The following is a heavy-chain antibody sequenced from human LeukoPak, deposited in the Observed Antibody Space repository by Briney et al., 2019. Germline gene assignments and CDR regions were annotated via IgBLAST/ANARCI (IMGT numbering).Heavy chain of an antibody. CDR1: VYTFAHYD. Sequence: APVRVSRTPSVYTFAHYDINRVRQATGQGLEGMGWMNTNSGNTDYAQKFQGRVRMPPNTSMTTAYMEWKGLTSEDTAIYYCARGGPVAIFGPGYDEYFEYWVRGTVVGVPS. CDR2: MNTNSGNT. D-gene: IGHD3-3*01. J-gene: IGHJ4*02. CDR3: ARGGPVAIFGPGYDEYFEY. V-gene: IGHV1-8*02.